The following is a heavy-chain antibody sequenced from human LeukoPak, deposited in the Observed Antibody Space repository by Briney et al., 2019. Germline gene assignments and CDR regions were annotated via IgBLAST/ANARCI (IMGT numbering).Heavy chain of an antibody. CDR2: ISGSGGST. J-gene: IGHJ4*02. Sequence: PGGSLRLSCAASGFTFSSYGMSWVRQAPGKGLEWVSAISGSGGSTYYADSVKGRFTISRDNSKNTLYLQMNSLRAEDTAVYYCATYYDILTGYFVLDYWGQGTLVTVSS. V-gene: IGHV3-23*01. CDR1: GFTFSSYG. D-gene: IGHD3-9*01. CDR3: ATYYDILTGYFVLDY.